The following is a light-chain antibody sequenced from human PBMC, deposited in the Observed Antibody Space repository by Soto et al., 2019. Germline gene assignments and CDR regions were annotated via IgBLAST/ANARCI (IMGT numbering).Light chain of an antibody. CDR2: AAS. CDR3: QQSYSTPRT. J-gene: IGKJ2*01. V-gene: IGKV1-39*01. CDR1: QSISSY. Sequence: DIPMTQSPSSLSASVGDTVTITCRASQSISSYLNWYQQKPGKAPKLLIYAASSLQSGVPSRFSGSGSGTDFTLTISSLQPEDFATYYCQQSYSTPRTLGQGTKLEIK.